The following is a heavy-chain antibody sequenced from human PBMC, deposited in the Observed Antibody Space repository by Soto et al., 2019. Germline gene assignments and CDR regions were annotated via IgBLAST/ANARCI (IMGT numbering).Heavy chain of an antibody. CDR3: AGDRNYYFDY. CDR1: GGTFSSYA. V-gene: IGHV1-69*13. Sequence: ASVKVSCKASGGTFSSYAISWVRQAPGQGLEWMGGIIPIFGTANYAQKFQGRVTITADESTSTAYMELSSLRSEDTAVYYCAGDRNYYFDYWGQGTLVTVSS. J-gene: IGHJ4*02. D-gene: IGHD3-10*01. CDR2: IIPIFGTA.